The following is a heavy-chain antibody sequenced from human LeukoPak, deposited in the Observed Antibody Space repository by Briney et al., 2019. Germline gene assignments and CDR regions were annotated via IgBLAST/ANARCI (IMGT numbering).Heavy chain of an antibody. V-gene: IGHV1-2*02. D-gene: IGHD1-26*01. CDR3: ARAETEWEPRYNWFDP. J-gene: IGHJ5*02. CDR2: INPNSGGT. CDR1: GYTFTGYY. Sequence: ASVKVSCKASGYTFTGYYMHWVRQAPGQGLEWMGWINPNSGGTNYAQKFQGRVTMTRDTSISTAYMELSRLRSDDTAVYYCARAETEWEPRYNWFDPWGQGTLVTVSS.